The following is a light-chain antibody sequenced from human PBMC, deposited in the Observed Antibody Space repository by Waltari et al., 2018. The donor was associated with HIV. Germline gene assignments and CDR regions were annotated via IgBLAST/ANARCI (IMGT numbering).Light chain of an antibody. CDR3: QQYNIRPRGNT. J-gene: IGKJ2*01. Sequence: DIVMTQSPAILSVSPGERVTLSCRASQGVGSNLAWYQQKVGQAPRLLIYGAATRAAEIPVRFSRSGSGTDFTLTIDSLQSEDFATYYCQQYNIRPRGNTFGQGTKLQIK. V-gene: IGKV3-15*01. CDR2: GAA. CDR1: QGVGSN.